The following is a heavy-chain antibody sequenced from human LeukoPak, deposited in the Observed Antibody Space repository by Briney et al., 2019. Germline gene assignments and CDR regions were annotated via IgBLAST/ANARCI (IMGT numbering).Heavy chain of an antibody. V-gene: IGHV3-21*01. CDR1: GFTFSNYN. CDR3: ARDEGRYGVDV. J-gene: IGHJ6*04. CDR2: ISGRSNYI. Sequence: AGGSLRLSCAACGFTFSNYNLNWVRQARGKGLEWVSLISGRSNYIYYGDSVKGRFTISRDSAKNSLYLRMDSLRVEDTAVYYCARDEGRYGVDVWGTGTTVIVSS.